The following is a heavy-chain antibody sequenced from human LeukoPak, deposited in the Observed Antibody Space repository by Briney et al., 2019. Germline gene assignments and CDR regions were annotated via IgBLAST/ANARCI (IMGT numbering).Heavy chain of an antibody. CDR1: GGSFSGYY. J-gene: IGHJ4*02. D-gene: IGHD3-10*01. CDR2: INHSGST. V-gene: IGHV4-34*01. CDR3: ANGSGSPPDY. Sequence: SETLSLTCAVYGGSFSGYYWIWIRQPPGKGLEWIGEINHSGSTNYNPSLKSRVTISVDTSKIQFSLNLSSVTAADTAVYYCANGSGSPPDYWGQGTLVTVSS.